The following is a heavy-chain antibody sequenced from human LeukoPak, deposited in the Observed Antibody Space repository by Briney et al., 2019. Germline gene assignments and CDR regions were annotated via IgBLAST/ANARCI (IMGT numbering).Heavy chain of an antibody. V-gene: IGHV1-2*02. Sequence: GASVKVSCKASGYTFTGYYVHWVRQAPGQGVEWMGWINPNDGGADYAQKFQGRVTMTRDTSISTVYVELSKLRSDDTAVYYCARRTAAMVNDYWGQGTLVIVSS. CDR2: INPNDGGA. J-gene: IGHJ4*02. CDR1: GYTFTGYY. D-gene: IGHD2-8*01. CDR3: ARRTAAMVNDY.